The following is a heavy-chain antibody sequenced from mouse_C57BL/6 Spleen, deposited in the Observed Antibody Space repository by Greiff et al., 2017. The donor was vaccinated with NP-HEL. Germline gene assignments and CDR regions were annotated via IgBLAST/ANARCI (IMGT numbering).Heavy chain of an antibody. D-gene: IGHD2-1*01. CDR2: IYPGSGST. Sequence: VKLQQPGAELVKPGASVKMSCKASGYTFTSYWITWVKQRPGQGLEWIGDIYPGSGSTNYNEKFKSKATLTVDTSSSTAYMQLSSLTSEDSAVYYCARRVYYGNYLDYWGQGTTLTVSS. V-gene: IGHV1-55*01. CDR3: ARRVYYGNYLDY. CDR1: GYTFTSYW. J-gene: IGHJ2*01.